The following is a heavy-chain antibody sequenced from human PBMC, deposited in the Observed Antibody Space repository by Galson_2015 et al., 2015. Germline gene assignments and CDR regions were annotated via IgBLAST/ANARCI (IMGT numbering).Heavy chain of an antibody. CDR3: AKGMDNFWSGLDY. D-gene: IGHD3-3*01. Sequence: SLRLSCAASGFTFSNYAMNWVRQAPGKGLEWVSTISESGDNTYYAGSVKGRFTISRDNSKNTLYLQMNSLRAEDTATYYCAKGMDNFWSGLDYWGQGTQVTVSS. J-gene: IGHJ4*02. CDR2: ISESGDNT. V-gene: IGHV3-23*01. CDR1: GFTFSNYA.